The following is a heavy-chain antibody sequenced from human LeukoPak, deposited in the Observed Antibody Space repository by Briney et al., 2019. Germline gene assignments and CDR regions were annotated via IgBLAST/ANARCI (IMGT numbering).Heavy chain of an antibody. CDR1: GFTFSSYA. CDR3: ANKDSSGYYYG. Sequence: PGGSLRFSCAASGFTFSSYAMHWVRQAPGKGLEWVAVIWYDGSNKYYGDSVKGRFTISRDNSKNTLYLQMNSLRAEDTAVYYCANKDSSGYYYGWGQGTLVTVSS. CDR2: IWYDGSNK. D-gene: IGHD3-22*01. J-gene: IGHJ4*02. V-gene: IGHV3-33*06.